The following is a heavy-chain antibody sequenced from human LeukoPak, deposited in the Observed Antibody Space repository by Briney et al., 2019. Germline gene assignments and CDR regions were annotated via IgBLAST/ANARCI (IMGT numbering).Heavy chain of an antibody. V-gene: IGHV3-9*01. D-gene: IGHD3-10*01. CDR3: AKVSPARWELKYYYMDV. J-gene: IGHJ6*03. CDR1: GFTFDDYA. CDR2: ISWNSGSI. Sequence: PGRSLRLSCAASGFTFDDYAMHWVRQGPGKGLEWVSGISWNSGSIGYADSVKGRFTISRDNAKNSLYLQMNSLRAEDTALYYCAKVSPARWELKYYYMDVWGKGTTVTVSS.